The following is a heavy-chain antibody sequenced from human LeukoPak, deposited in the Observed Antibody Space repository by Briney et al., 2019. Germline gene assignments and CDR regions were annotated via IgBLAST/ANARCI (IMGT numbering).Heavy chain of an antibody. D-gene: IGHD3-16*01. J-gene: IGHJ4*02. Sequence: SETLSLTCAVYGGSFSGYYWSWIRQPPGKGLEWIGEINHSGSTNYNPSLKSRVTISVDTSKNQFSLKLSSVTAADTAVYYCARGRYGPRLGNWGQGTLVTVSS. CDR2: INHSGST. CDR1: GGSFSGYY. CDR3: ARGRYGPRLGN. V-gene: IGHV4-34*01.